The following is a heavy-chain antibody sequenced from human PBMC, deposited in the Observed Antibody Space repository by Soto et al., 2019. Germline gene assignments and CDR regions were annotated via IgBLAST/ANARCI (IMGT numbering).Heavy chain of an antibody. CDR2: VSPPFRTS. CDR3: ARVLYYGSGSYSPCGMDV. D-gene: IGHD3-10*01. Sequence: QVQLVQSGAEVKKPGSSVKVSCKTSGVSFNNNGIGWVRQAPGHGLEWMGGVSPPFRTSNYARKFQGRISITEDASTGTVNMELSSLTSEDTAQYYCARVLYYGSGSYSPCGMDVWGQGTTVTVSS. J-gene: IGHJ6*02. V-gene: IGHV1-69*01. CDR1: GVSFNNNG.